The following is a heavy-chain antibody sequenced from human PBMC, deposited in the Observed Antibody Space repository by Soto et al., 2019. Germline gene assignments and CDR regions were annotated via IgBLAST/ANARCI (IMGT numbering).Heavy chain of an antibody. V-gene: IGHV3-15*01. D-gene: IGHD3-22*01. CDR3: TTPGDYDSSGYYTIDC. CDR2: ITSKPDRRTT. J-gene: IGHJ4*02. Sequence: VASLTLSCAASGFTFSNAWLSWLRQAPGKGREWVSRITSKPDRRTTDYGAPVKGRFTISRDDSKNTLYLQMNSLKTEDTAVYYCTTPGDYDSSGYYTIDCWGQGTLVTVSS. CDR1: GFTFSNAW.